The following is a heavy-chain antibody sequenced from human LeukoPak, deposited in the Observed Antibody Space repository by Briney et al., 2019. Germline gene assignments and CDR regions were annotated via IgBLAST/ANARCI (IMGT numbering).Heavy chain of an antibody. Sequence: PSETLSLTCTVSGGSISSYYWSWIRQPPGKGPEWIGYIYYSGSTNYNPSLKSRVTISVDTSKNQFSLKLSSVTAADTAVYYCARHSPQQLNAFDIWGQGTLVLVSS. J-gene: IGHJ3*02. CDR3: ARHSPQQLNAFDI. V-gene: IGHV4-59*08. CDR2: IYYSGST. CDR1: GGSISSYY. D-gene: IGHD6-13*01.